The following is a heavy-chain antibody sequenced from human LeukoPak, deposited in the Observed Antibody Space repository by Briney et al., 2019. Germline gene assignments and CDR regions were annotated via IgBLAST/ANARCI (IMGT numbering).Heavy chain of an antibody. Sequence: GGSLRLSCAASGFTFSSYWMSWVRQAPGKGLEWVANIKQDGSEKYYVDSVKGRFTISRDNAKNTLYLQMNSLRAEDTAVYYCARDQGRQQLDLSYMDVWGKGTTVTISS. D-gene: IGHD6-13*01. CDR1: GFTFSSYW. CDR3: ARDQGRQQLDLSYMDV. V-gene: IGHV3-7*01. CDR2: IKQDGSEK. J-gene: IGHJ6*03.